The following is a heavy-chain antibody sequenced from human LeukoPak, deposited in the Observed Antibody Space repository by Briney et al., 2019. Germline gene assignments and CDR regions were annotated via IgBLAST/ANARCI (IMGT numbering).Heavy chain of an antibody. CDR3: LKDLTGTWSFDH. J-gene: IGHJ4*02. Sequence: GGSLRLSCSASGFTFSGHFMHWVRQAPGKGLEYVSSISVNGDRTLYAESVKGRFTISRDNSKNTLYLQLSSLRLEDTAIYYCLKDLTGTWSFDHWGQGTLLTVSS. V-gene: IGHV3-64D*06. CDR1: GFTFSGHF. D-gene: IGHD7-27*01. CDR2: ISVNGDRT.